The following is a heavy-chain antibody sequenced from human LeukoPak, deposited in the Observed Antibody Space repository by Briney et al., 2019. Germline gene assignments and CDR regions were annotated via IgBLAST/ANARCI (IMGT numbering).Heavy chain of an antibody. Sequence: EASVKVSCKASGYTFTSYGISWVRQAPGQGLEWMGWISAYNGNTNYAQKLQGRVTMTTDTSTSTAYMELRSLRSDDTAVYYCARDYDILTGYHNEDYWGQGTLVTVSS. J-gene: IGHJ4*02. V-gene: IGHV1-18*01. CDR1: GYTFTSYG. CDR3: ARDYDILTGYHNEDY. CDR2: ISAYNGNT. D-gene: IGHD3-9*01.